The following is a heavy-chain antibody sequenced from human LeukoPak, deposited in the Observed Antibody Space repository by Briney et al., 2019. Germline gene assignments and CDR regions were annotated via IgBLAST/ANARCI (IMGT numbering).Heavy chain of an antibody. V-gene: IGHV3-7*01. CDR2: IKQDGSEK. D-gene: IGHD2-2*01. CDR1: GFTFSSYW. J-gene: IGHJ6*02. Sequence: PGGSLRLSCAASGFTFSSYWMSWVRQAPGKGLEWVANIKQDGSEKYYVDSVKGRFTISRDNAKNSLYLQMNSLRAEDTAVYYSARDAGSTSATYYYYGMDVWGQGTTVTVSS. CDR3: ARDAGSTSATYYYYGMDV.